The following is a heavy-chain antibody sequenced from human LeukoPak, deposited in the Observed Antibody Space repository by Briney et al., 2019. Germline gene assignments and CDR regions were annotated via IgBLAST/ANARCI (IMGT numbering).Heavy chain of an antibody. CDR3: ARDQVVGATAGTFDC. Sequence: ASVKVSCKASGYTFTSFGISWVRQAPGQGLEWVGWISAYNGHTNSAQKLQGRVTMTTDTSTSTASMELTSLTSDDTAVYYCARDQVVGATAGTFDCWGQGTLVTVSS. V-gene: IGHV1-18*01. D-gene: IGHD1-26*01. J-gene: IGHJ4*02. CDR1: GYTFTSFG. CDR2: ISAYNGHT.